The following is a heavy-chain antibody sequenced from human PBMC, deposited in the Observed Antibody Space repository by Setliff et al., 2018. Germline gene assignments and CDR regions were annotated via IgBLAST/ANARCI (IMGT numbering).Heavy chain of an antibody. CDR2: TIPNFGTT. CDR3: AREGVDTRSSTDYRYYMDL. J-gene: IGHJ6*03. CDR1: GYTLTTYF. Sequence: SVKVSCKASGYTLTTYFMNWVRQAPGQGLEWLGGTIPNFGTTNYAQEFQGRVTIITDESTSTAYMELSSLRFEDTAVYYCAREGVDTRSSTDYRYYMDLWGKGTTVTVSS. V-gene: IGHV1-69*05. D-gene: IGHD5-18*01.